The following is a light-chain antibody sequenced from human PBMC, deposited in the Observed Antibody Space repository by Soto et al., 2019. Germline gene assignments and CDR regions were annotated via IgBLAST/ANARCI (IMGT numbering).Light chain of an antibody. J-gene: IGKJ2*01. CDR1: QSVPNNC. CDR3: KQYGSSPYT. Sequence: EILLTQSPGTLSLSPGERATLSCRASQSVPNNCLAWYQQKPGQAPRFVIYGASNKATGIPDRFSGSGSGTDFTLTISRLEPEVYAVYSCKQYGSSPYTFGQGTKLEIK. V-gene: IGKV3-20*01. CDR2: GAS.